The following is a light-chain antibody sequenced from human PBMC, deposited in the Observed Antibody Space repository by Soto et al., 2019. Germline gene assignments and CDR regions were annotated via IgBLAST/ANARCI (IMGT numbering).Light chain of an antibody. CDR2: DVS. Sequence: QSVLTQPRSVSGSAGQSVTISCTGTSSDVGGYNYVSWYQQHPGKAPKLMIYDVSKRPSGVPDRFSGSKSGNTASLTISGLQAEDEADYYCCSYAGSYAFYAFGTGTKVTVL. CDR1: SSDVGGYNY. CDR3: CSYAGSYAFYA. V-gene: IGLV2-11*01. J-gene: IGLJ1*01.